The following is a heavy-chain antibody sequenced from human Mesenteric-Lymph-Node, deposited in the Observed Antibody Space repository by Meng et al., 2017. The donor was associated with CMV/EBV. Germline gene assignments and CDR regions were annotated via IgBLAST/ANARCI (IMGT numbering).Heavy chain of an antibody. CDR3: ARDRRYYSNYYYYYYGMDV. CDR1: GFTFSSYD. J-gene: IGHJ6*02. V-gene: IGHV3-13*01. D-gene: IGHD4-11*01. CDR2: IGTAGDT. Sequence: GESLKISCAASGFTFSSYDMHWVRQATGKGLEWVSAIGTAGDTYYPGSAKGRFTISRENAKNSLYLQMNSLRAGDTAVYYCARDRRYYSNYYYYYYGMDVWGQGTTVTVSS.